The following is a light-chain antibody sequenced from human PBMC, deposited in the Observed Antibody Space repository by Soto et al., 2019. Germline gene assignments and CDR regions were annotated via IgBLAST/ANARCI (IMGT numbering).Light chain of an antibody. Sequence: ESVLTQSPRPLSLSPGESAPLSCRVSQSVSSSYLAWYQQKPGQPPRLLIYGASSRATGIPDRFSGSGSGTDFTLTISRLEPEDFAVYYCQQCGTSPKTFGQGTKVDI. CDR1: QSVSSSY. V-gene: IGKV3-20*01. CDR2: GAS. CDR3: QQCGTSPKT. J-gene: IGKJ1*01.